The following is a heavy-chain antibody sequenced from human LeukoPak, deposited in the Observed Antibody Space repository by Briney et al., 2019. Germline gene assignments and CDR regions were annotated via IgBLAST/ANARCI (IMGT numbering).Heavy chain of an antibody. D-gene: IGHD3-10*01. V-gene: IGHV1-2*02. Sequence: ASVKVSCKASGYTFTGYYIHWVRQAPGQGLEWMGWIRPSSGGTNYAQNFQGRVTMTRDTSINTAYMELSRLRSDDTAVYYCARDLMVRGPMDVWGKGTTVTVSS. J-gene: IGHJ6*03. CDR3: ARDLMVRGPMDV. CDR1: GYTFTGYY. CDR2: IRPSSGGT.